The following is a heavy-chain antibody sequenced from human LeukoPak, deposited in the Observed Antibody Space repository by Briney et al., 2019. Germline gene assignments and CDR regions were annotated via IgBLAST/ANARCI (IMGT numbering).Heavy chain of an antibody. Sequence: SETLSLTCAVYGGSFSGYYWSWIRQPPGKGLEWIGEINQSGSTNYNPSLKSRVTISVDTSKNQFSLKLSSVTAADTAVYYCARGAGVLRFLEWLSNYYFDYWGQGTLVTVSS. J-gene: IGHJ4*02. CDR2: INQSGST. D-gene: IGHD3-3*01. CDR3: ARGAGVLRFLEWLSNYYFDY. V-gene: IGHV4-34*01. CDR1: GGSFSGYY.